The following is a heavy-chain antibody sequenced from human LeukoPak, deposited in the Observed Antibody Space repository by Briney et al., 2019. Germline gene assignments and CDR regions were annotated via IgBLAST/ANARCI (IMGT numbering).Heavy chain of an antibody. D-gene: IGHD3-22*01. CDR3: WVYYYDSSGYSQSVYYFDY. V-gene: IGHV3-9*01. CDR1: GFTFDDYA. J-gene: IGHJ4*02. Sequence: GGSLRLSCAASGFTFDDYAMHWVRQAPGKGLEWVSGISWNSGSIGYADSVKGRFTISRDNAKNSLYLQMNSLRAEDTALYYCWVYYYDSSGYSQSVYYFDYWGQGTLVTVSS. CDR2: ISWNSGSI.